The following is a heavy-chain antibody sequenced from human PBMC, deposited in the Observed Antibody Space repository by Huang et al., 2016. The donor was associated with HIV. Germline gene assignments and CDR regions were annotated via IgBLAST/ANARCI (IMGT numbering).Heavy chain of an antibody. V-gene: IGHV7-4-1*01. CDR2: INTNTGNP. D-gene: IGHD6-19*01. J-gene: IGHJ6*03. CDR3: ARGIISGSYFFYYMDV. Sequence: QVQLVQSGSELKKPGASLTVACKASGYTFTKYAMNWVRQAPGQGLEWMGWINTNTGNPTYAQGFMGRFVFSLDTPVSTAYLQIDSLKADDAAVYFCARGIISGSYFFYYMDVWGEGTTVTVSS. CDR1: GYTFTKYA.